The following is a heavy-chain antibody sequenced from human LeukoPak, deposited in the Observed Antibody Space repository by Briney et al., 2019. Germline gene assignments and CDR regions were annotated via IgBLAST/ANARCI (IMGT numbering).Heavy chain of an antibody. V-gene: IGHV1-18*01. Sequence: ASVKVSCKASGYTFTSYGIGWVRQAPGQGLEWMGWISAYNGNTNYAQKLQGRVTMTTDTSTSTAYMELRSLRSDDTAVYYCARERLAMVRGVIPKEAWGWFDPWGQGTLVTVSS. CDR3: ARERLAMVRGVIPKEAWGWFDP. CDR2: ISAYNGNT. D-gene: IGHD3-10*01. J-gene: IGHJ5*02. CDR1: GYTFTSYG.